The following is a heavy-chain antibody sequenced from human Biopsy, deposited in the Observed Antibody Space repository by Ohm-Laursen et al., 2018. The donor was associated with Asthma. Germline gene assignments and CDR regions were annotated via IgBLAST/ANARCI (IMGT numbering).Heavy chain of an antibody. Sequence: GASVKVSCKSLGGTFNTYVIGWVRRAPGQGLEWMGGINSVFGTTTYPQKLQDRVTITADDSTSTVYMELSSLRSEDTAVYYCAREAGSCISRTCYSLDFWGQGTLVTVSS. J-gene: IGHJ4*02. CDR1: GGTFNTYV. CDR3: AREAGSCISRTCYSLDF. V-gene: IGHV1-69*13. CDR2: INSVFGTT. D-gene: IGHD2-2*01.